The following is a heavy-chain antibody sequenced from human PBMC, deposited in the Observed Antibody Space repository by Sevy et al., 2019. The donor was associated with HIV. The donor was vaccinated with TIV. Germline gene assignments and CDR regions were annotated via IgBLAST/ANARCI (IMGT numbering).Heavy chain of an antibody. Sequence: GGSLRLSCTASGITLTPYWMHWVRQVPGKGLVWVSRINSDGSSTSYAESVKGRFTISRDNGKNTVYLQMKSLRVEDTAVYFCSRGLYYYDMRGHQEPADYWGQGVLVTVSS. CDR1: GITLTPYW. V-gene: IGHV3-74*01. CDR3: SRGLYYYDMRGHQEPADY. J-gene: IGHJ4*02. CDR2: INSDGSST. D-gene: IGHD3-22*01.